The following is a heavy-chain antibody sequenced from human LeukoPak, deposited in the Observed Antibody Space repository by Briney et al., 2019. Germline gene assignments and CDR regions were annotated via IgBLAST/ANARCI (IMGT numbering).Heavy chain of an antibody. CDR2: ISYDGSNK. CDR3: AKDRCSSTSCYLFDH. D-gene: IGHD2-2*01. CDR1: GFTFSSYG. V-gene: IGHV3-30*18. J-gene: IGHJ4*02. Sequence: QSGGSLRLSCAASGFTFSSYGMHWGRQAPGKGLGWVAVISYDGSNKYYADAVKGRFTISRDNSKNTLFLQMNSPRAEDTAVYYCAKDRCSSTSCYLFDHWGQGPLVTVSS.